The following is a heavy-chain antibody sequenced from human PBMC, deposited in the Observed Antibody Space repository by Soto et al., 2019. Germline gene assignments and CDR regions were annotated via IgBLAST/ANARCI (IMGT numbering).Heavy chain of an antibody. D-gene: IGHD6-6*01. J-gene: IGHJ4*02. Sequence: TLSLTCTVSGGSISSGVYYWCWIRQPPGKGLKWIGYIYYSGSTYYNPPIKSRVTISVDTSKNQFARRLSSVTAADTAVYYCAREYVEYSSSSGFDYWGQGTLVTVSS. CDR1: GGSISSGVYY. V-gene: IGHV4-30-4*01. CDR2: IYYSGST. CDR3: AREYVEYSSSSGFDY.